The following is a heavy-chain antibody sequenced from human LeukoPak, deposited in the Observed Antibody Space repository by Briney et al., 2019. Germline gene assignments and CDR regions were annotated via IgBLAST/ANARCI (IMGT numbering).Heavy chain of an antibody. Sequence: ASVKVSCKASGGTFSSYAISWVRQAPGQGLEWMGGIIPIFGTANYAQKFQGRVTITADESTSTAYMELSSLRSEDTAVYYCARTPSGSGYVRLNYYYYGMDVWGQGTTVTVSS. V-gene: IGHV1-69*13. CDR1: GGTFSSYA. J-gene: IGHJ6*02. D-gene: IGHD5-12*01. CDR2: IIPIFGTA. CDR3: ARTPSGSGYVRLNYYYYGMDV.